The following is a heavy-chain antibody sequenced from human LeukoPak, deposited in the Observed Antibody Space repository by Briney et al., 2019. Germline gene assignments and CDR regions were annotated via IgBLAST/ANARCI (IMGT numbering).Heavy chain of an antibody. CDR1: GFTFSGYA. J-gene: IGHJ4*02. D-gene: IGHD3-10*01. V-gene: IGHV3-30*04. Sequence: GGSLRLSCAASGFTFSGYAMHWVRQAPGKGLEWVALISYDGSDKYYADSVKGRFTTSRDNSKNTLYLQMSSLRAEDTAVYYCAREQYYYGSGSYYALDYWGQGTLGTVSS. CDR3: AREQYYYGSGSYYALDY. CDR2: ISYDGSDK.